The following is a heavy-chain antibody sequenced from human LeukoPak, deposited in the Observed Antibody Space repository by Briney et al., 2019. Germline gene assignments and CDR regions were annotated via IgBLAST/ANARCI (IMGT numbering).Heavy chain of an antibody. CDR3: ASAPFLSSSSWHTFDS. CDR2: ISSSGGGA. CDR1: GFTFSSNA. D-gene: IGHD6-13*01. J-gene: IGHJ4*02. V-gene: IGHV3-23*01. Sequence: PGGSLRLSCAASGFTFSSNAMSWVRQAPGKGLEWVSVISSSGGGAYYADSVRGRFTISRDNSKNTLYLQMNSLRAEDTAVYYCASAPFLSSSSWHTFDSWGQGTLVTVSS.